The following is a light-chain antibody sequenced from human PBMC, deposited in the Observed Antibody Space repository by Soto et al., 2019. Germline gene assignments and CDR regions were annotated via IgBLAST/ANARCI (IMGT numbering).Light chain of an antibody. CDR1: SSNIGSNN. V-gene: IGLV1-44*01. CDR2: SNN. J-gene: IGLJ2*01. Sequence: QSVLTQPPSASGTPGQTVTISCSGSSSNIGSNNVNCYDQLPGATPTLLIYSNNQRPSAVLDRCSGSKSGASASLAISGRQSEDEDDYYCAAWDDSMNGPVFGGGTQLTVL. CDR3: AAWDDSMNGPV.